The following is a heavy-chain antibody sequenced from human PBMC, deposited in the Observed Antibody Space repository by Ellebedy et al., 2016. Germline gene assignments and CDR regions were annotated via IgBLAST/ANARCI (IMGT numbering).Heavy chain of an antibody. J-gene: IGHJ4*02. CDR2: IIPMFSTP. Sequence: SVKVSXXASGGTFNSYAINWVRQARQAPGQGLEWMGQIIPMFSTPNAAEKFQGRVTFAADESTNTATMELTSLTSEDTAIYYCARAPFWFGDFQYYFDQWGQGTLVAVPS. CDR3: ARAPFWFGDFQYYFDQ. V-gene: IGHV1-69*13. CDR1: GGTFNSYA. D-gene: IGHD3-10*01.